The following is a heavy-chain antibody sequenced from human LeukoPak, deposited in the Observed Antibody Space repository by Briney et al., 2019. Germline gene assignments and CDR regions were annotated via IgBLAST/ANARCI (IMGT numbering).Heavy chain of an antibody. D-gene: IGHD1-1*01. CDR2: VNPGGDST. J-gene: IGHJ4*02. Sequence: GGSLRLSCAASGFTFGIYSMTWVRQAPGKGLEWVSTVNPGGDSTYYADSVKGRFTISRDNSKNTVYLQMSSLRAEDTAIYYYAKDRAGTPWADWGQGTLVTVSS. V-gene: IGHV3-23*01. CDR1: GFTFGIYS. CDR3: AKDRAGTPWAD.